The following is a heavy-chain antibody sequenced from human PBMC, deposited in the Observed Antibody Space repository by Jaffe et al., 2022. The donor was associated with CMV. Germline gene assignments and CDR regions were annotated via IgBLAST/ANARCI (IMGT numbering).Heavy chain of an antibody. J-gene: IGHJ6*03. V-gene: IGHV3-53*02. CDR1: GFTVSSNY. Sequence: EVQLVETGGGLIQPGGSLRLSCAASGFTVSSNYMSWVRQAPGKGLEWVSVIYSGGSTYYADSVKGRFTISRDNSKNTLYLQMNSLRAEDTAVYYCARPHYYYYYYMDVWGKGTTVTVSS. CDR2: IYSGGST. CDR3: ARPHYYYYYYMDV.